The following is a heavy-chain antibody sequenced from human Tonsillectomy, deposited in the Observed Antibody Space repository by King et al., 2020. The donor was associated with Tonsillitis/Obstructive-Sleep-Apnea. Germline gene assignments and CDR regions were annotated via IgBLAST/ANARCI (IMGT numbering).Heavy chain of an antibody. V-gene: IGHV4-34*01. Sequence: VQLQQWGAGLLKPSETLSLTCAVYGGSFSSYYWSWIRQPPGKGLEWIGEINHSGSTNYNPSLKSRVAISVDTSKNQFSLKLSSVTAADTAMYYCARGPSKYNYMAVWGKGTTVTVSS. J-gene: IGHJ6*03. CDR2: INHSGST. CDR1: GGSFSSYY. CDR3: ARGPSKYNYMAV.